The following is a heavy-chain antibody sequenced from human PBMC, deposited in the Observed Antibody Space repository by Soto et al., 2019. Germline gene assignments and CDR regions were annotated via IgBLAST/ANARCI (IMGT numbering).Heavy chain of an antibody. Sequence: GSQRLSFADSGFSLSDYYMSWIRQAPGKGLEWVSYITSSGSTIYYADSVKGRFTISRDNAKNSLYLQMNSLRAEDTAVYYCARENEQWVAADNWGQGTLVTVSS. J-gene: IGHJ4*02. D-gene: IGHD6-19*01. CDR1: GFSLSDYY. V-gene: IGHV3-11*01. CDR3: ARENEQWVAADN. CDR2: ITSSGSTI.